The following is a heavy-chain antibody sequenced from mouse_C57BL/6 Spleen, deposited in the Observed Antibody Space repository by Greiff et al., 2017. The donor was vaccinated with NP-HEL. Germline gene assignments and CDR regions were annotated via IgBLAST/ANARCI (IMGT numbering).Heavy chain of an antibody. Sequence: VKLQESGPELVKPGASVKISCKASGYAFSSSWMNWVKQRPGKGLEWIGRIYPGDGDTNYNGKFKGKATLTADKSSSTAYMQLSSLTSEDSAVYFCARVYPTTFDYWGQGTTLTVSS. V-gene: IGHV1-82*01. CDR1: GYAFSSSW. J-gene: IGHJ2*01. CDR2: IYPGDGDT. CDR3: ARVYPTTFDY. D-gene: IGHD2-1*01.